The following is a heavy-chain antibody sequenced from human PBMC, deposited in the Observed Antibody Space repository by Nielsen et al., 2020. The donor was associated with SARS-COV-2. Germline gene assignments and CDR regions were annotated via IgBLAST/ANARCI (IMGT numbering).Heavy chain of an antibody. CDR1: GFTFSSYA. CDR2: ISGSGGST. Sequence: GESLKISCAASGFTFSSYAMSWVRQAPGKGLEWVSAISGSGGSTYYADSVKGRFTISRDNSKNTLYLQMNSLRAEDTAVYYCAKDRAVLRFLEWLFLGYDYWGQGTLVTVSS. CDR3: AKDRAVLRFLEWLFLGYDY. V-gene: IGHV3-23*01. D-gene: IGHD3-3*01. J-gene: IGHJ4*02.